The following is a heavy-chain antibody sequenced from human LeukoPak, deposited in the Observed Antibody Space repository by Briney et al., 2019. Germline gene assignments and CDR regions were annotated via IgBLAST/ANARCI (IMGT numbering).Heavy chain of an antibody. Sequence: PSETLSLTCTVSGGSISSGDYYWSWIRQPPGKGLEWIGYIYYSGSSYYNPSLKSRVTISVDTSKNQFSLKLSSVTAADTAVYYCARTYYYDSGRYYYDYWGQGTLVTVSS. D-gene: IGHD3-22*01. CDR2: IYYSGSS. V-gene: IGHV4-30-4*01. CDR1: GGSISSGDYY. CDR3: ARTYYYDSGRYYYDY. J-gene: IGHJ4*02.